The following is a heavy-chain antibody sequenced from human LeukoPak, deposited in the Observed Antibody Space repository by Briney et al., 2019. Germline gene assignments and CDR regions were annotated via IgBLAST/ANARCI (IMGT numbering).Heavy chain of an antibody. D-gene: IGHD6-19*01. Sequence: SETLSLTCAVYGGSFSGYYWSWIRQPPGKGLEWMGEINHSGSTNYNPSLKSRVTISVDTSKNQFSLKLSSVTAADTAVYYCASFSSGPDYWGQGTLVTVSS. CDR2: INHSGST. CDR3: ASFSSGPDY. CDR1: GGSFSGYY. V-gene: IGHV4-34*01. J-gene: IGHJ4*02.